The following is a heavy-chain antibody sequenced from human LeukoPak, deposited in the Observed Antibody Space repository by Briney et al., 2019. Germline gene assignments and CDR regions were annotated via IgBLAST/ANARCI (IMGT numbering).Heavy chain of an antibody. Sequence: GESLKISCKGSGYSFTSNWIGWVRQMPGKGLEWMGIIDPGDSDTRNSPSFQGQVTISADKSTSTAYLQWSSLKASDTAMYYCARLPSAYGHRSFDYWGQGTLVTVSS. V-gene: IGHV5-51*01. D-gene: IGHD4-17*01. CDR2: IDPGDSDT. CDR3: ARLPSAYGHRSFDY. J-gene: IGHJ4*02. CDR1: GYSFTSNW.